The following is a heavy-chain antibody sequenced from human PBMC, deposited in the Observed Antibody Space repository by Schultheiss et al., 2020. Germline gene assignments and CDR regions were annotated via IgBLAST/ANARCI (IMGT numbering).Heavy chain of an antibody. CDR3: ARDGSSGWYHNNYMDV. Sequence: GESLKISCAASGFTFSSYSMNWVRQAPGKGLEWVSYISSSSSTIYYADSVKGRFTISRDNAKNSLYLQMNSLRAEDTAVYYCARDGSSGWYHNNYMDVWGKGTTVTVSS. CDR1: GFTFSSYS. J-gene: IGHJ6*03. CDR2: ISSSSSTI. V-gene: IGHV3-48*01. D-gene: IGHD6-19*01.